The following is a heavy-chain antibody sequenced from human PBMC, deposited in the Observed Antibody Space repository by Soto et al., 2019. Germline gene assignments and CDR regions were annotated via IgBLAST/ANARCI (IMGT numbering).Heavy chain of an antibody. V-gene: IGHV1-69*02. CDR3: ARSEASSWDYDY. CDR2: IIPILGIA. Sequence: QVQLVQSGAEVKKPGSSVKVSCKASGGTFSSYTISWVRQAPGQGLEWMGRIIPILGIANYAQKFQGRVTITADKSTSTASMELSSLRSEDTAVYYCARSEASSWDYDYWGQGTLVTVSS. J-gene: IGHJ4*02. D-gene: IGHD6-13*01. CDR1: GGTFSSYT.